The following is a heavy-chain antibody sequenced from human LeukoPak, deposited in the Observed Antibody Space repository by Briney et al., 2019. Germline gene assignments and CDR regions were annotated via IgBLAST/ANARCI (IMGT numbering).Heavy chain of an antibody. D-gene: IGHD3-9*01. V-gene: IGHV4-59*02. J-gene: IGHJ4*02. CDR3: ARKRSFDL. CDR1: GDSVSSYY. CDR2: IYYSESA. Sequence: SETLSLTCTVSGDSVSSYYWSWIRQPPGKRLEWIGCIYYSESATYNPSLKSRVTISLDTSKNQFFLKLSSVTAADTAVYYCARKRSFDLWGQGTLVTVSS.